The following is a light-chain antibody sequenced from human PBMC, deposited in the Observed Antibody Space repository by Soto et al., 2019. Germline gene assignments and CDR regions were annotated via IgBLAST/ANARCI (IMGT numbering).Light chain of an antibody. J-gene: IGLJ3*02. CDR1: NSNIGSYT. CDR3: AAWDDSLRGWV. Sequence: QPVLTQPPSASGTPGQTVAISCSGTNSNIGSYTVNWYQQFPGTAPRLLIYGNIQRPSGVPDRFSGSKSDTSASLAISGLLSEDESDYYCAAWDDSLRGWVFGGGTKLTVL. V-gene: IGLV1-44*01. CDR2: GNI.